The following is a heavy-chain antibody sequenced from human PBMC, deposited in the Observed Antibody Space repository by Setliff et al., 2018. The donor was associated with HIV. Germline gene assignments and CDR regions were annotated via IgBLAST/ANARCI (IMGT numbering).Heavy chain of an antibody. V-gene: IGHV1-18*04. CDR2: ISPYNGIT. D-gene: IGHD6-19*01. Sequence: ASVKVSCKASGYTFTDNFLHWVRQAPGQGLEWMGWISPYNGITDYAQKFQDRVTMTTDRCTTTVYMELRSLTSDDTAVYYCARGRGSGWVDDAFDIWGQGTMVTVSS. CDR3: ARGRGSGWVDDAFDI. J-gene: IGHJ3*02. CDR1: GYTFTDNF.